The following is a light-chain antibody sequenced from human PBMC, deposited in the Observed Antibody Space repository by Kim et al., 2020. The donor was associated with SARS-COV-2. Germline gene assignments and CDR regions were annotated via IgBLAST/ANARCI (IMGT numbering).Light chain of an antibody. V-gene: IGKV1-8*01. CDR1: QGISSY. Sequence: ASTGDRGTITCRASQGISSYLAWYQQKPGKAPKLLIYAASTLQSGVPSRFSGSGSGTDFALTISCLQSEDFATYHCQQYYDYPWTFGQGTKVDIK. CDR3: QQYYDYPWT. CDR2: AAS. J-gene: IGKJ1*01.